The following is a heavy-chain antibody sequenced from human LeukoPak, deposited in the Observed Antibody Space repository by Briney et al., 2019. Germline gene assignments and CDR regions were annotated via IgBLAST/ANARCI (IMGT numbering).Heavy chain of an antibody. Sequence: GGSLRLSCAASGFTFSSYAMSWVRQAPGKGLEWVSAISGSGGSTYYADSVKGRFTISRDNSKNTLYLQMNSLRAEDTAVYYCAKDSVTFRGVIVLNVAFDIWGQGTMVTVSS. CDR2: ISGSGGST. CDR1: GFTFSSYA. D-gene: IGHD3-16*02. J-gene: IGHJ3*02. V-gene: IGHV3-23*01. CDR3: AKDSVTFRGVIVLNVAFDI.